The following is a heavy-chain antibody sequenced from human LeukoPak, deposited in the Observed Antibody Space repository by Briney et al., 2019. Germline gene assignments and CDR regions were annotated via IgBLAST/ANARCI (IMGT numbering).Heavy chain of an antibody. D-gene: IGHD2-2*01. CDR1: GFTFSSYA. V-gene: IGHV3-30-3*01. J-gene: IGHJ6*02. Sequence: GRSLRLSCAASGFTFSSYAMHWVRQAPGKGLEWVAVISYDGSNKYYADSVKGRFTISRDNAKNSLYLQMNSLRAEDTAVYYCASGNDQHYYYYYGMDVWGQGTTVTVSS. CDR3: ASGNDQHYYYYYGMDV. CDR2: ISYDGSNK.